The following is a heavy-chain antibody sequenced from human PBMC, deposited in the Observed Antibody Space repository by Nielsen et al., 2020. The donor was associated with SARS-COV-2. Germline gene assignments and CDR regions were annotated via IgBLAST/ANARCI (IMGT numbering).Heavy chain of an antibody. CDR3: ARDLVAGHY. J-gene: IGHJ4*02. D-gene: IGHD6-19*01. CDR1: GFTFSSYS. V-gene: IGHV3-21*01. Sequence: GGSLRLSCAASGFTFSSYSMNWVRQAPGKGLEWVSSISSSSSYIYYADSVKGRFTISRDNSKNTLYLQMNSLRAEDTAVYYCARDLVAGHYWGQGTLVTVSS. CDR2: ISSSSSYI.